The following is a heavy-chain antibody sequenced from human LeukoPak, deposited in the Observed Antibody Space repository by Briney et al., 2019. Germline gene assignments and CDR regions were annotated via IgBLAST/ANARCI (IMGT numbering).Heavy chain of an antibody. Sequence: SETLSLTCAVPGGSISSGGYSWSWIRQPPGKGLEWIGYIYHSGSTYYNPSLKSRVTISVDRSKNQFSLKLSSVTAADTAVYYCARDSYYDSSGYKGYGMDIWGQGTTVTVSS. CDR2: IYHSGST. J-gene: IGHJ6*02. CDR1: GGSISSGGYS. V-gene: IGHV4-30-2*01. CDR3: ARDSYYDSSGYKGYGMDI. D-gene: IGHD3-22*01.